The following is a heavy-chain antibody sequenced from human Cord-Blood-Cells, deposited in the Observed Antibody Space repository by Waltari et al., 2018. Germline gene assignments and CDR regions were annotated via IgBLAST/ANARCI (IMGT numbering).Heavy chain of an antibody. V-gene: IGHV4-38-2*02. D-gene: IGHD6-6*01. J-gene: IGHJ2*01. Sequence: HVQLQESGPGLVKPSETLSLTCTVSGYSISRGYYWGWIRPPPGKGLECIGSIYQSGPTSYNPSLKSRVTISVDTSKNQFSLKLSSVTAADTAVYYCARGEADGSSSWYFDLWGRGTLVTVSS. CDR3: ARGEADGSSSWYFDL. CDR2: IYQSGPT. CDR1: GYSISRGYY.